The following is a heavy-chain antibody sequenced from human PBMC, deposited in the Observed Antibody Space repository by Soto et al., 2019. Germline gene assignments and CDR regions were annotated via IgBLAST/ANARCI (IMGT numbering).Heavy chain of an antibody. CDR3: AKGSASGRPCYFDH. J-gene: IGHJ4*02. CDR1: GFTFSNYA. Sequence: EVHLLESGGGLVQPGGSLRLSCAASGFTFSNYAMGWVRQAPGKGLEWVSAITGSGGSTYYADSVEGRFTISRDISENTVYLQMNSLRAEDTAVYYCAKGSASGRPCYFDHWVQGTLVTVSS. D-gene: IGHD3-10*01. CDR2: ITGSGGST. V-gene: IGHV3-23*01.